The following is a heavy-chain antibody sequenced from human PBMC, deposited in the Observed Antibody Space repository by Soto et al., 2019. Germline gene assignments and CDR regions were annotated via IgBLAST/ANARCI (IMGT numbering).Heavy chain of an antibody. CDR2: FFYNGRT. CDR1: ADSIINSDYY. Sequence: SETLSLTCSVSADSIINSDYYSSLIRQPPGKGLEWIGSFFYNGRTYYNPSLESRVTISVDTSKNQLSLKVRSMTAADTAVYYCARHQYGVGLNDWSQGTLVTVSS. J-gene: IGHJ4*01. D-gene: IGHD2-8*01. CDR3: ARHQYGVGLND. V-gene: IGHV4-39*01.